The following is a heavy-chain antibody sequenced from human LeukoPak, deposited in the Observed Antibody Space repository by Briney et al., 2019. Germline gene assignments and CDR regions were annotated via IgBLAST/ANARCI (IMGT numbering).Heavy chain of an antibody. D-gene: IGHD6-19*01. V-gene: IGHV3-23*01. CDR3: AKAEGYSTGWFSY. Sequence: PGGSLRLSCTVSGFTFSNYAMNWVRQAPGKGLEWVSGLSGSGVRTDYADSVKGRLTVSRDISKDTLYLQMNDLRAEDTAVYYCAKAEGYSTGWFSYWGQGTLVTVSS. CDR1: GFTFSNYA. J-gene: IGHJ4*02. CDR2: LSGSGVRT.